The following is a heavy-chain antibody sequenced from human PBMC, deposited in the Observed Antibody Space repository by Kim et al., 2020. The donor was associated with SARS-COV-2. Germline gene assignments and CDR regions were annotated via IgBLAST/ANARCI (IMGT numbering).Heavy chain of an antibody. Sequence: ASVKVSCKASGYTFTSYYMHWVRQAPGQGLEWMGIINPSGGSTSYAQKFQGRVTMTRDTSTSTVYMELRSLRSEDTAVYYCARRVYGGSYSSYFDYWGQGTLVTVSS. CDR1: GYTFTSYY. V-gene: IGHV1-46*01. CDR2: INPSGGST. D-gene: IGHD1-26*01. CDR3: ARRVYGGSYSSYFDY. J-gene: IGHJ4*02.